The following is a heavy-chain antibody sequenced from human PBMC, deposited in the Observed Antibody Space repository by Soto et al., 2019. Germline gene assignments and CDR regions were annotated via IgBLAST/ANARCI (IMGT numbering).Heavy chain of an antibody. V-gene: IGHV1-2*02. CDR3: AVRFLEWFY. J-gene: IGHJ4*02. Sequence: ASVKVSCKASGYTFTDYYIHWVRQAPGQGLERMGWINPNSGGTNYAQKFQGRVTMTRDTSISTAYMELSRLRSDDTAVYYCAVRFLEWFYWGQGTLVTVSS. CDR1: GYTFTDYY. D-gene: IGHD3-3*01. CDR2: INPNSGGT.